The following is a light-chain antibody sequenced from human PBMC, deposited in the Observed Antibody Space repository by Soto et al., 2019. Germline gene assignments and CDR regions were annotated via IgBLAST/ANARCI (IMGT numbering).Light chain of an antibody. J-gene: IGKJ3*01. CDR3: QQFGSSPGFT. CDR2: GAS. CDR1: QSINSRY. Sequence: EIVLTQSPGTLSLSPGERATLSCRASQSINSRYLGWYQQKPGQAPRLLIYGASSRATGIPDRFSGSGSRTDFILTISRLEPEDFAVYYCQQFGSSPGFTFGPGTIVDIK. V-gene: IGKV3-20*01.